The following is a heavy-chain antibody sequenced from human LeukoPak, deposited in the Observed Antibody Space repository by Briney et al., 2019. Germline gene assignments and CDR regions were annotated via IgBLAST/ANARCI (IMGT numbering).Heavy chain of an antibody. CDR1: GFTFSDSA. J-gene: IGHJ5*02. Sequence: GGSLRLSCAASGFTFSDSAIHWVRQASGKGLEWVGRIRDKGYGHATAYAASVKGRFTLSRDDSKNTAYLQMNSLKTEDTALYYCTTPNEGNWFDPRGQGTLVTVSS. V-gene: IGHV3-73*01. D-gene: IGHD2-8*01. CDR2: IRDKGYGHAT. CDR3: TTPNEGNWFDP.